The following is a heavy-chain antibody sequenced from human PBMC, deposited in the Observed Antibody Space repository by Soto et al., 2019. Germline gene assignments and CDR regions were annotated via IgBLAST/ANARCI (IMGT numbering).Heavy chain of an antibody. J-gene: IGHJ6*02. V-gene: IGHV3-30*18. D-gene: IGHD5-18*01. Sequence: PGGFLRLSCAASGFTFSSYGMHWVRQAPGKGLEWVAVISYDGSNKYYADSVKGRFTISRDNSKNTLYLQMNSLRAEDTAVYYCAKERRRVDTAMAPYYYYGMDVWGQGTTVTVSS. CDR3: AKERRRVDTAMAPYYYYGMDV. CDR1: GFTFSSYG. CDR2: ISYDGSNK.